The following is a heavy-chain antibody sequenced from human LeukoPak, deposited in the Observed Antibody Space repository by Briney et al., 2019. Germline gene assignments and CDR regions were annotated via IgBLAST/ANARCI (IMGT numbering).Heavy chain of an antibody. D-gene: IGHD3-22*01. CDR1: GYTFTTQG. CDR2: TNPYDGYT. Sequence: ASVKVSCKASGYTFTTQGIAWVRQAPGRGLEWMGWTNPYDGYTNYAQRLQARVTMTTDTSTNTAYMELRSLRSDDTAVYYCARSGDSKWFDPWGQGTLVTVSS. J-gene: IGHJ5*02. CDR3: ARSGDSKWFDP. V-gene: IGHV1-18*01.